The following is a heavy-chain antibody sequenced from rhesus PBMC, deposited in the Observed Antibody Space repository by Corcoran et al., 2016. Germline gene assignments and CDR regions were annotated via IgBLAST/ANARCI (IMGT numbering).Heavy chain of an antibody. CDR2: ISSASSYI. D-gene: IGHD3-3*01. CDR1: GFTFSDYY. CDR3: TRGLLQFLDWLPYDY. Sequence: EVQLVESGGGLVQPGGSLRLSCAASGFTFSDYYMSWVRQAPGKRLEWVSSISSASSYIYYADSVKGRFTISRDNAKNSLSLQMNSLKTEDTAVYYCTRGLLQFLDWLPYDYWGQGVLVTVSS. V-gene: IGHV3S16*01. J-gene: IGHJ4*01.